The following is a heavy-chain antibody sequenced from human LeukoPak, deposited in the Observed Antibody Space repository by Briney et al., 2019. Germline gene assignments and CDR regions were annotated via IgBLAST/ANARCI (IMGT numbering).Heavy chain of an antibody. CDR2: VYTSGIT. Sequence: SETLSLTCTVSGGFINSHYWSWIRQPAGKGLEWIGRVYTSGITNCNPSLKSRITMSVDTSKNQFSLKLTSVTAADTAVYYCARHNGFDRGYYYYMDVWGKGTTVTVSS. CDR3: ARHNGFDRGYYYYMDV. D-gene: IGHD3-9*01. J-gene: IGHJ6*03. CDR1: GGFINSHY. V-gene: IGHV4-4*07.